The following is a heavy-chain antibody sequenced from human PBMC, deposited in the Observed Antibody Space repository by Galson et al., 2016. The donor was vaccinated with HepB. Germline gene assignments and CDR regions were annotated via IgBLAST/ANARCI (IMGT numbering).Heavy chain of an antibody. V-gene: IGHV3-23*01. Sequence: SLRLSCAASGLTLNNFIINWIRQAPGKGLEWVSGISVSGDHVYYADSVKGRLAIYRDNSKNTVYLQMNSLRAEDTAVYYCGRGSSGDVYNFGAYWGQGTRVTVSS. D-gene: IGHD5-24*01. J-gene: IGHJ4*02. CDR3: GRGSSGDVYNFGAY. CDR1: GLTLNNFI. CDR2: ISVSGDHV.